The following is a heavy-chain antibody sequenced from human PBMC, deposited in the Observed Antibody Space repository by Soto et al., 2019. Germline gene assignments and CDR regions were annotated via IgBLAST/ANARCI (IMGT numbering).Heavy chain of an antibody. CDR3: ARGDCGGDCYPYYYYGMDV. CDR2: IYHSGST. J-gene: IGHJ6*02. Sequence: SETLSLTCAVSGGSISSGGYSWSWIRQPPGKGLEWIGYIYHSGSTYYNPSLKSRVTISVDRSKNQFSLKLSSVTAADTAVYYCARGDCGGDCYPYYYYGMDVWGQGTTVTAP. CDR1: GGSISSGGYS. D-gene: IGHD2-21*02. V-gene: IGHV4-30-2*01.